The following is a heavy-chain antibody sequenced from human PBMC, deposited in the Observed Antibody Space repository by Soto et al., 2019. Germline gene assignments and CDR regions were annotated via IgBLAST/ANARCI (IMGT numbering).Heavy chain of an antibody. CDR3: ATTGYCGGHCYSSHYYYGMDV. CDR1: GFTFSSYA. Sequence: EVQLLESGGGLVQPGGSLRLSCAASGFTFSSYAMSWVRQAPGKGLEWVSAISGSGGSTYYADSVKGRFTISRDNSKNTLYQHMTSLRAEDTAVYYCATTGYCGGHCYSSHYYYGMDVWGQGLTVTVSS. CDR2: ISGSGGST. V-gene: IGHV3-23*01. J-gene: IGHJ6*02. D-gene: IGHD2-21*02.